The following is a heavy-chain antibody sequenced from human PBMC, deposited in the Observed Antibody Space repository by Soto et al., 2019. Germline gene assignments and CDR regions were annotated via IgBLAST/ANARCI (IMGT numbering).Heavy chain of an antibody. Sequence: EVQLLESGGGLVQPGGSLRLSCAASGFTFSSYAMSWVRQAPGKGLEWVSAFSGSGGSTYYADSVKGRFTISRDNSKNTRYLQVNSLRGEDTAVYCCEEGAGLYSSSSKGLDYWCQGTLVTVSS. CDR2: FSGSGGST. CDR3: EEGAGLYSSSSKGLDY. D-gene: IGHD6-6*01. V-gene: IGHV3-23*01. J-gene: IGHJ4*02. CDR1: GFTFSSYA.